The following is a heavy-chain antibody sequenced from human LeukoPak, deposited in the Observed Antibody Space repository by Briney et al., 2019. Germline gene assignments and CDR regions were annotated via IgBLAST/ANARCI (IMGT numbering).Heavy chain of an antibody. V-gene: IGHV1-18*01. CDR1: GYTFTSYG. CDR3: ARTIFGVVPYYYYYMDV. D-gene: IGHD3-3*01. Sequence: ASVKVSCKASGYTFTSYGISWVRQAPGQGIEWMGWISAYNGNTNYAQKLQGRVTMTTDTSTSTAYMELRSLRSDDTAVYYCARTIFGVVPYYYYYMDVWGKGTTVTVSS. J-gene: IGHJ6*03. CDR2: ISAYNGNT.